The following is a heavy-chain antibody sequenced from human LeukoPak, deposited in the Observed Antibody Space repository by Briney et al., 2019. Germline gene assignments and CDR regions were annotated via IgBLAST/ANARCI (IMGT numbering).Heavy chain of an antibody. CDR2: IIPIFGTA. CDR3: ARGYSSGWSRYYFDY. Sequence: SVKVSCKASGGTLSSYAISWVRQAPGQGLEWMGGIIPIFGTANYAQKFQGRVTITADESTSTAYMELSSLRSEDTAVYYCARGYSSGWSRYYFDYWGQGTLVTVSS. J-gene: IGHJ4*02. D-gene: IGHD6-19*01. CDR1: GGTLSSYA. V-gene: IGHV1-69*13.